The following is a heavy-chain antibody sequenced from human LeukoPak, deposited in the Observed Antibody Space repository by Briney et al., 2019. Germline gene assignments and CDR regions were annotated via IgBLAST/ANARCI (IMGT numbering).Heavy chain of an antibody. D-gene: IGHD3-22*01. Sequence: SETLSLTCTVPGGSIRSYNWSWIRPPPGKGLGWMGYIYYSGSTNYNPSLKSRVTISVDTSKNQFSLKLSSVTAADTAVYYCAGDHYDSSGYYFKSGWFDPWGQGTLVTVSS. V-gene: IGHV4-59*01. CDR3: AGDHYDSSGYYFKSGWFDP. CDR1: GGSIRSYN. CDR2: IYYSGST. J-gene: IGHJ5*02.